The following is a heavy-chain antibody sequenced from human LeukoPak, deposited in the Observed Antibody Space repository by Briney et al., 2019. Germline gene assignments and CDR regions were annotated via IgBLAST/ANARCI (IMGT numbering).Heavy chain of an antibody. Sequence: GGSLRLSCVASGLTVNNNYMSWVRQAPGKGLEWVSIIYSGGSTYYADSVKGRFTISRDNSKNTLYLQMNSLRAEDTAVYYCARDLYYDFWSGSLFDIWGQGTMVTVSS. CDR3: ARDLYYDFWSGSLFDI. V-gene: IGHV3-53*01. CDR2: IYSGGST. D-gene: IGHD3-3*01. CDR1: GLTVNNNY. J-gene: IGHJ3*02.